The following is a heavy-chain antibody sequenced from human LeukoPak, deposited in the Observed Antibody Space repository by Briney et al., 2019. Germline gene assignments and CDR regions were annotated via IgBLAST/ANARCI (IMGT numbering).Heavy chain of an antibody. CDR3: ARGRAIPNGHYYYYYMDV. Sequence: SVKVSCKASGGTFSSYAISWVRPAPGQGLEWMGGIIPIFGTANYPQKFQGRVTITTDESTSTAYMELSSLRSEDTAVYYCARGRAIPNGHYYYYYMDVWGKGTTVTVSS. CDR2: IIPIFGTA. CDR1: GGTFSSYA. D-gene: IGHD2-8*01. J-gene: IGHJ6*03. V-gene: IGHV1-69*05.